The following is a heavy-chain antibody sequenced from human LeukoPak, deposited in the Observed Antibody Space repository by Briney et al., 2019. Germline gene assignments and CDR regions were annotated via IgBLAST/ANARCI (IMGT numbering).Heavy chain of an antibody. Sequence: PGGSLRLSCAASGFTFSSYGMHWVRQAPGKGLEWVAFIRYDGSNKYYADSVKGRFTISRDNSKNTLYLQMNSLRAEDTAVYYCATKGIAAAGPPFDYWGQGTLVTVSS. CDR1: GFTFSSYG. J-gene: IGHJ4*02. V-gene: IGHV3-30*02. D-gene: IGHD6-13*01. CDR3: ATKGIAAAGPPFDY. CDR2: IRYDGSNK.